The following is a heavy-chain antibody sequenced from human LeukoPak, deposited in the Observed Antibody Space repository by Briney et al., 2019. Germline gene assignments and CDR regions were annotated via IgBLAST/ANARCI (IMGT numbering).Heavy chain of an antibody. V-gene: IGHV4-38-2*01. CDR2: IYHSGST. Sequence: SETLSLTCAVSGYSTSSDCYWGWIRQPLGKGLEWIGSIYHSGSTSYNPSLKSRVTISVDTSKNQFSLKLTSVTAADSAVYYCARNATYPFDSWGQGTLVTVSS. J-gene: IGHJ4*02. CDR1: GYSTSSDCY. CDR3: ARNATYPFDS.